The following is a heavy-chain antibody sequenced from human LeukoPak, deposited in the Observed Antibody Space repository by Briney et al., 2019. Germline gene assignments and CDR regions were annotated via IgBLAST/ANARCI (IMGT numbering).Heavy chain of an antibody. CDR3: AGTPQHHGSGSYWEY. CDR1: GGTFSSYA. CDR2: IIPILGIA. D-gene: IGHD3-10*01. J-gene: IGHJ4*02. Sequence: ASVKVSCKASGGTFSSYAISWVRQAPGQGLEWMGRIIPILGIANYAQKFQGRVTITADKSTSTAYMELSSLRSEDTAVYYCAGTPQHHGSGSYWEYWGQGTLVTVSS. V-gene: IGHV1-69*04.